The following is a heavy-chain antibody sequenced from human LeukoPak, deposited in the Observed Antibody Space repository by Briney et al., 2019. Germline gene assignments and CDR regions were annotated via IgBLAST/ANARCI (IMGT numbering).Heavy chain of an antibody. Sequence: PGGSLRLSCAASGFTFSSYSMNWVRQAPGKGLEWVSSISSSSSYIYYADSVKGRFTISRDNAKNSLYLQMNSLRAEDTAVYYCARDGSGWYGHYFDYWGQGTLVTVSS. D-gene: IGHD6-13*01. CDR3: ARDGSGWYGHYFDY. V-gene: IGHV3-21*01. CDR1: GFTFSSYS. CDR2: ISSSSSYI. J-gene: IGHJ4*02.